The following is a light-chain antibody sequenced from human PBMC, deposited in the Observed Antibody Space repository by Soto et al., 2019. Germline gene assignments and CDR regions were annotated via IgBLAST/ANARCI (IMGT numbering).Light chain of an antibody. CDR3: CSYAGSVV. V-gene: IGLV2-11*01. CDR1: SSDVGGYNY. J-gene: IGLJ2*01. Sequence: ALTQPRSVSGSPGQSVTISCTGTSSDVGGYNYVSWYQQHPGKAPKLMIYDVSKRPSGVPDRFSGSKSGNTASLTISGLQAEDEADYYCCSYAGSVVFGGGTKLTVL. CDR2: DVS.